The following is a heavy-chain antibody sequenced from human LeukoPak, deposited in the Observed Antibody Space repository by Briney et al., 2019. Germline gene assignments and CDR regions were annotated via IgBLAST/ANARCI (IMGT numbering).Heavy chain of an antibody. CDR1: GGSIYNYY. CDR3: AKERGMTTSNYFDY. CDR2: IYSSGST. J-gene: IGHJ4*02. V-gene: IGHV4-59*01. D-gene: IGHD4-17*01. Sequence: TPSDTLSLTCTVSGGSIYNYYWSWIRQPPGKGLEWIGYIYSSGSTYYNPSLKSRVAMSLDTSKNQLSLHLSSVTAADTAMYYCAKERGMTTSNYFDYWGQGTPVTVSS.